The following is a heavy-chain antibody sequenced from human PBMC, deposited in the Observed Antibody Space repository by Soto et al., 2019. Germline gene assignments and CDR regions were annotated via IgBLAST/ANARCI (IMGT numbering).Heavy chain of an antibody. Sequence: GSLRLSCAASGFTFSSYGMHWVRQAPGKGLEWVAVISYDGSNKYYADSVKGRFTISRDNSKNTLYLQMNSLRAEDTAVYYCAKDLHDSSGYYYGRWSDYYYYGMDVWGQGTTVTVSS. CDR1: GFTFSSYG. V-gene: IGHV3-30*18. CDR2: ISYDGSNK. CDR3: AKDLHDSSGYYYGRWSDYYYYGMDV. J-gene: IGHJ6*02. D-gene: IGHD3-22*01.